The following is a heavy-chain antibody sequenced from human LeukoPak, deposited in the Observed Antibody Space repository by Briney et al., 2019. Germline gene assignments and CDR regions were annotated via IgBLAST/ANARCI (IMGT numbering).Heavy chain of an antibody. V-gene: IGHV4-28*06. J-gene: IGHJ4*02. CDR2: IYYSGST. CDR1: GYSISSSNW. CDR3: ARRGGYSGYDEVDY. D-gene: IGHD5-12*01. Sequence: SETLSLTCAVSGYSISSSNWWGWIRQPPGKGLEWIGYIYYSGSTNYNPSLKSRVTMSVDTSKNQLPLKLSSVTALDTAVYYCARRGGYSGYDEVDYWGQGTLVTVSS.